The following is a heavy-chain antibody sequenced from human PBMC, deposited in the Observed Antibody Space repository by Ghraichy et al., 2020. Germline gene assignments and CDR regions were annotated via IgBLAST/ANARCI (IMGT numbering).Heavy chain of an antibody. CDR2: IYYSGST. J-gene: IGHJ1*01. D-gene: IGHD3-10*01. CDR3: ARAGGWFGELGYFQH. Sequence: SETLSLTCTVSGGSISSYYWSWIRQPPGKGLEWIGYIYYSGSTNYNPSLKSRVTISVDTSKNQFSLKLSSVTAADTAVYYCARAGGWFGELGYFQHWGQGTLVTVSS. CDR1: GGSISSYY. V-gene: IGHV4-59*01.